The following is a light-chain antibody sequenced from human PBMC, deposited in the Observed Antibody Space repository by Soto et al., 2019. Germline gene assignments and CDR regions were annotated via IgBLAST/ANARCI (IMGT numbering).Light chain of an antibody. CDR2: KAS. Sequence: DIQMTQSPSTLSASVGDRVTITCRASQSISSWLAWYQQKPGKAPKLLIYKASSLESGVLARFSGSGSGPESALSIRYRQPHEFLTYYFQPYQICPLMFGRWTQGEI. CDR1: QSISSW. V-gene: IGKV1-5*03. J-gene: IGKJ4*02. CDR3: QPYQICPLM.